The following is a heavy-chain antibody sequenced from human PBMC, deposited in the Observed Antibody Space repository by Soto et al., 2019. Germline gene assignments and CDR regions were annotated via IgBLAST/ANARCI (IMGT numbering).Heavy chain of an antibody. CDR3: ACFPRSYSSSWYYFDY. J-gene: IGHJ4*02. V-gene: IGHV4-31*03. CDR2: IYYSGST. CDR1: GGSISSGGYY. Sequence: SETLSLTCTVSGGSISSGGYYWSWIRQHPGKGLEWIGYIYYSGSTYYNPSLKSRVTISVDTSKNQFSLKLSSVTAADTAVYYCACFPRSYSSSWYYFDYWGQGTQVTVSS. D-gene: IGHD6-13*01.